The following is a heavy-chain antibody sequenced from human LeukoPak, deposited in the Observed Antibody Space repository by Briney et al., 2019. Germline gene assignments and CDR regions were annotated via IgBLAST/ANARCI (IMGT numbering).Heavy chain of an antibody. D-gene: IGHD6-19*01. V-gene: IGHV1-46*01. Sequence: ASVKVSCKASGYTFTSYYMHWVRQAPGQGLEWMGIINPSGGSTSYAQKFQGRVTMTRDTSTSTVYMELSSLRSEDTAVYYCARPKAPIAVAALYYFDYWGQGTLVTVSS. J-gene: IGHJ4*02. CDR1: GYTFTSYY. CDR2: INPSGGST. CDR3: ARPKAPIAVAALYYFDY.